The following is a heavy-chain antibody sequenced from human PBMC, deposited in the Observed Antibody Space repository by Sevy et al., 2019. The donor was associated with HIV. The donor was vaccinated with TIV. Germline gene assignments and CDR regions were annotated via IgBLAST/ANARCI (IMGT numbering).Heavy chain of an antibody. D-gene: IGHD2-8*02. Sequence: GGSLRLSCAASGFSFSDYYVSWIRQAPGKGLEWVSYISGISTYTNYADSVKGRFTISRDNAKNSMYLQLNSLRAEDMAVYYCARRAGYWDYFDYWGQGTLVTVSS. J-gene: IGHJ4*02. V-gene: IGHV3-11*06. CDR3: ARRAGYWDYFDY. CDR1: GFSFSDYY. CDR2: ISGISTYT.